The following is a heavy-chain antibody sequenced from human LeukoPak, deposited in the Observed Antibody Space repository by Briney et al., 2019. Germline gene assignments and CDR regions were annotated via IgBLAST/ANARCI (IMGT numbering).Heavy chain of an antibody. J-gene: IGHJ4*02. D-gene: IGHD3-3*01. V-gene: IGHV3-30*18. CDR2: ISYDGSNK. CDR3: AKDFTIFGVVIIGGVDY. Sequence: PGRSLRLSCAASGFTFSSYGMHWVRQAPGKGLEWVAVISYDGSNKYYADSVKGRFTISRDNSKNTLYLQMNSLRAEDTAVYYCAKDFTIFGVVIIGGVDYWGQGTLVTVSS. CDR1: GFTFSSYG.